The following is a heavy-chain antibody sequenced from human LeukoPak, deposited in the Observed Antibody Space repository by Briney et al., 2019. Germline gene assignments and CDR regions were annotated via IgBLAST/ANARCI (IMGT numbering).Heavy chain of an antibody. J-gene: IGHJ5*02. CDR1: GYSISSGYY. V-gene: IGHV4-38-2*02. D-gene: IGHD6-13*01. Sequence: PSETLSLTCTVSGYSISSGYYWGWIRQPPGKGLEWIGSIYHSGSTYYNPSLKSRVTISVDTSKNQFSLKLSSVTAADTAVYYCARGMIAAAGTLGTNWFDPWGQGTLVTVSS. CDR2: IYHSGST. CDR3: ARGMIAAAGTLGTNWFDP.